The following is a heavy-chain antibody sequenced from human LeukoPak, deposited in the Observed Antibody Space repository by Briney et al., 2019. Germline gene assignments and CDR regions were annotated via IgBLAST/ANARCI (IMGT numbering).Heavy chain of an antibody. Sequence: SETLSLTCAVYGGSFSGYYWSWIRQPPGKGLEWIGEINHSGSTNYNPSLKSRVTISVDTSKNQFSLKLSSVTAADTAMYYCATRPMAVASNNWFDPWGQGTLVTVSS. CDR3: ATRPMAVASNNWFDP. J-gene: IGHJ5*02. CDR2: INHSGST. V-gene: IGHV4-34*01. D-gene: IGHD6-19*01. CDR1: GGSFSGYY.